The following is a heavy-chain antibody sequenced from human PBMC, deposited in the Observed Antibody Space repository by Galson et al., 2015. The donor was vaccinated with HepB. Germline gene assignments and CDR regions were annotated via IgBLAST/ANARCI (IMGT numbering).Heavy chain of an antibody. CDR1: GYILTSFW. Sequence: QSGAEVKKPGESLKISCKGSGYILTSFWIGWVRQMPGKGLEWMGIIYPADSDTTYSPSFQGQVSFSVDKSTSTAYLQWGSLQASDPAMYFCATAAHDSSGYYPLWGQGTLVTVSS. CDR2: IYPADSDT. D-gene: IGHD3-22*01. V-gene: IGHV5-51*03. J-gene: IGHJ4*02. CDR3: ATAAHDSSGYYPL.